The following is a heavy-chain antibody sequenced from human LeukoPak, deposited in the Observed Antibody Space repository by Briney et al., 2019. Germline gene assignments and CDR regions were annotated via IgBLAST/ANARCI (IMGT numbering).Heavy chain of an antibody. Sequence: GGSLRHSCAASGFTFASYAMSWVRQTPGKGLEWVPVVIGSVGSTDYADSVKGRFTISRDNSKNTLYLQMNSLRVDDTAIYYCVKGAYDYLEVGYFDYWGQGTLVTVSS. D-gene: IGHD3-16*01. V-gene: IGHV3-23*01. CDR3: VKGAYDYLEVGYFDY. J-gene: IGHJ4*02. CDR2: VIGSVGST. CDR1: GFTFASYA.